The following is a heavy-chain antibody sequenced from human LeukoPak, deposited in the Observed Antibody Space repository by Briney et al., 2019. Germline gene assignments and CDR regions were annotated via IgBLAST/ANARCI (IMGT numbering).Heavy chain of an antibody. J-gene: IGHJ4*02. CDR1: GYSITSGYH. V-gene: IGHV4-38-2*01. D-gene: IGHD3-22*01. CDR3: ARHDLYESSGDGRYYFDY. Sequence: PSETLSLTCAVSGYSITSGYHWGCLRQPPGKGLEWIGSISHSRSTYYNPSLKSRVQISVDTSNNQFSVKLRSVTAANTALYYCARHDLYESSGDGRYYFDYWSQGTLVTVSS. CDR2: ISHSRST.